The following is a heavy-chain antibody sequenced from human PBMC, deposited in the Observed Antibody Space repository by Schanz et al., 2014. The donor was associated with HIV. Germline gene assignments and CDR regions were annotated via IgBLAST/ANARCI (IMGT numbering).Heavy chain of an antibody. CDR3: ARGRYSGSYYNY. V-gene: IGHV1-69*01. CDR1: GGTFSIYA. D-gene: IGHD1-26*01. Sequence: QVQLVQSGAEVKKPGSSVKVSCRASGGTFSIYAINWVRQAPGQGLEWMGGIIPIFGTSNYAQKFQGRVTITADESTSTAYMELSSLRSEDTAVYYCARGRYSGSYYNYWGQGALVTVSS. CDR2: IIPIFGTS. J-gene: IGHJ4*02.